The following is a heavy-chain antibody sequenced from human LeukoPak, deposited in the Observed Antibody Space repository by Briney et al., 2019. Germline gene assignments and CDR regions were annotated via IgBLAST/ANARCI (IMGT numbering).Heavy chain of an antibody. J-gene: IGHJ5*02. CDR1: GGSLSPYY. Sequence: ASETLSLTCTVSGGSLSPYYWSWIRQPAGKGLEWIGRIYTSGSTNYNPSLKSRVTMSVDTSKNQFSLKLSSVTAADTAVYYCARDRYYYGSGSYWWFDPWGQGTLVTVSS. CDR3: ARDRYYYGSGSYWWFDP. D-gene: IGHD3-10*01. CDR2: IYTSGST. V-gene: IGHV4-4*07.